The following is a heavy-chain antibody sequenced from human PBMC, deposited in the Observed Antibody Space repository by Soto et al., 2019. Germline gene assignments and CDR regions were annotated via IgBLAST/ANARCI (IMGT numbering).Heavy chain of an antibody. CDR3: ARGVNYYDSSGPDY. CDR2: ISYDGSNK. V-gene: IGHV3-30-3*01. Sequence: GGSLRLSCAASGFTFSSYAMHWVRQAPGKGLEWVAVISYDGSNKYYADSVKGRFTISRDNSKNTLYLQMNSLRAEDTAVYYCARGVNYYDSSGPDYWGQGTLVTVSS. D-gene: IGHD3-22*01. CDR1: GFTFSSYA. J-gene: IGHJ4*02.